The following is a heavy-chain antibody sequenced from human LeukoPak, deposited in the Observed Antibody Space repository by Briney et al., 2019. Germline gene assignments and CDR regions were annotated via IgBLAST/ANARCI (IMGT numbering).Heavy chain of an antibody. CDR2: IRYDGSNK. J-gene: IGHJ4*02. V-gene: IGHV3-30*02. CDR3: ATLAAATNAFDY. D-gene: IGHD6-13*01. Sequence: GSLRLSCAASGFTFSSYGMHWVRQAPGKGREWVAFIRYDGSNKYYADSVKGRFTISRDNSKNTLYLQMNSLRAEDTAVYYCATLAAATNAFDYWGQGTLVTVSS. CDR1: GFTFSSYG.